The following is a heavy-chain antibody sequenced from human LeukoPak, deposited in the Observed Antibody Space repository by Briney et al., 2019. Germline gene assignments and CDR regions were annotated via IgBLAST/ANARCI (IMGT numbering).Heavy chain of an antibody. CDR3: ARGGIVGANGYYYSYGMDV. Sequence: ASVKVSCKASGYTFTSYGISWVRQAPGQGLEWMGWISAYNGNTNYAQKLQGRVTMTTDTSTSTAYMELRSLRSDDTAVYYCARGGIVGANGYYYSYGMDVWGQGTTVTVSS. CDR2: ISAYNGNT. V-gene: IGHV1-18*01. D-gene: IGHD1-26*01. CDR1: GYTFTSYG. J-gene: IGHJ6*02.